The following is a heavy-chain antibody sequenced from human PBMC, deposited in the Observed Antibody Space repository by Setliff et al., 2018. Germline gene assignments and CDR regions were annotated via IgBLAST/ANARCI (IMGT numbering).Heavy chain of an antibody. V-gene: IGHV4-34*01. CDR2: INQSGSG. J-gene: IGHJ3*02. CDR3: RQAVVGRDVFDI. CDR1: GGSFSTYF. D-gene: IGHD1-1*01. Sequence: SETLSLTCAVYGGSFSTYFWSWIRQPPGKGLEWIGEINQSGSGDYNPSFKGRVTISVDTSKKQFSLTLTSVTAADTALYYCRQAVVGRDVFDIWGQGTVVTVSS.